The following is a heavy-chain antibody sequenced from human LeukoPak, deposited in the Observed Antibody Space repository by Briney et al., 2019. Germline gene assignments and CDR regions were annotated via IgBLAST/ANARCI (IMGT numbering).Heavy chain of an antibody. CDR3: ARKRASLDY. V-gene: IGHV4-59*01. CDR2: IYYSGST. Sequence: SETLSLTCTVSGGSISSYYWSWIRQPPGKGLEWIGYIYYSGSTNYNPSLKSRVTISVGTSKNQFSLKLSSVTAADTAVYYCARKRASLDYWGQGTLVTVSS. D-gene: IGHD6-25*01. CDR1: GGSISSYY. J-gene: IGHJ4*02.